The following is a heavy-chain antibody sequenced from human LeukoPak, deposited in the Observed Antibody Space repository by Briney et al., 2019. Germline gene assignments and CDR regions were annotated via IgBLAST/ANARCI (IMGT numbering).Heavy chain of an antibody. J-gene: IGHJ4*02. D-gene: IGHD6-13*01. CDR2: IYYSGST. Sequence: NPSETLSLTCTVSGGSISTTGYYWAWIRQPPGKGLEWIASIYYSGSTYYNPSLKSRVTISVDTSKNQFSLKLSSVTAADTAVYYCASAHTGHDHLAAAGHFDYWGQGTLVTVSS. V-gene: IGHV4-39*01. CDR1: GGSISTTGYY. CDR3: ASAHTGHDHLAAAGHFDY.